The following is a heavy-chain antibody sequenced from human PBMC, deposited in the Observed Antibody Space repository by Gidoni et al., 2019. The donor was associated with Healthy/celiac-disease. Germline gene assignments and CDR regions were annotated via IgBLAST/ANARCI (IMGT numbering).Heavy chain of an antibody. D-gene: IGHD3-16*01. Sequence: QVTLKESGPVLVKPTETLTLTCTVSGFSLSNARLGVSWIRQPPGKALEWLAHIFSNDENSYSTSLKSRLTISKDTSKSQVVLTMTNMDPVDTATYYCARTPLGRPFDYWGQGTLVTVSS. J-gene: IGHJ4*02. CDR1: GFSLSNARLG. V-gene: IGHV2-26*01. CDR3: ARTPLGRPFDY. CDR2: IFSNDEN.